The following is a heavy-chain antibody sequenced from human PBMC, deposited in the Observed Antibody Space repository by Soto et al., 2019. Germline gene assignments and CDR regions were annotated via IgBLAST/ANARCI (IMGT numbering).Heavy chain of an antibody. CDR1: GGTFSSYA. J-gene: IGHJ6*02. CDR3: ARDHSGGSVSEVGGMDV. D-gene: IGHD2-15*01. CDR2: IIPIFGTA. V-gene: IGHV1-69*01. Sequence: QVQLVQSGAEVKKPGSSVKVSCKASGGTFSSYAISWVRQAPGQGLEWMGGIIPIFGTANYAQKFQGRVTITADESTSTAYMELSSVRSEDTAVYYCARDHSGGSVSEVGGMDVWGQGTTVTVSS.